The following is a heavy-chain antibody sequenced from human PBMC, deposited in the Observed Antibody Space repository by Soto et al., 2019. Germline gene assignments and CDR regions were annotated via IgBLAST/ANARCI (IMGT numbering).Heavy chain of an antibody. CDR3: ARDRGWQRGNAFDI. D-gene: IGHD7-27*01. Sequence: QVQLVESGGGVVQPGRSQRLSCAASGCTVSSYAMHWVRQAPGKGLEWVAVISYDGSNKYYADSVKGRFTISRDNSKNTLYLQMNSLRAEDTAVYYCARDRGWQRGNAFDIWGQGTMVTVSS. J-gene: IGHJ3*02. V-gene: IGHV3-30-3*01. CDR2: ISYDGSNK. CDR1: GCTVSSYA.